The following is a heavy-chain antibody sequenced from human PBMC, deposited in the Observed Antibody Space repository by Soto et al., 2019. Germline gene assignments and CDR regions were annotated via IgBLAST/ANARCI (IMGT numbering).Heavy chain of an antibody. J-gene: IGHJ4*02. V-gene: IGHV3-64*04. CDR2: ISNNGNTT. D-gene: IGHD6-6*01. Sequence: GGSLRLSCSASRFTFSAYAMHWVRQAPRKGLEYVSAISNNGNTTYYADSVKGRFTISRDNSKNTLYLQMNSLRAEDTAVYYCAKDRVGQLGYFFSGFSFVWGQGTLVTVSS. CDR3: AKDRVGQLGYFFSGFSFV. CDR1: RFTFSAYA.